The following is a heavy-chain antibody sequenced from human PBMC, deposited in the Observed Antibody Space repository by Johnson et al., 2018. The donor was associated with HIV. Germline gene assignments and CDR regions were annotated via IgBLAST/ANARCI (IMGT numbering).Heavy chain of an antibody. CDR3: ARGFLVGLPFDI. CDR1: GFTFDDYG. J-gene: IGHJ3*02. D-gene: IGHD1-26*01. CDR2: INWNGGSI. Sequence: VQVVESGGGVVQPGRSLRLSCAASGFTFDDYGMSWVRQAPGKGLEWVSGINWNGGSIGYADSVKGRFTISRDNAKNSLYLQMNSLRAEDTALYYCARGFLVGLPFDIWGQGTMVTVSS. V-gene: IGHV3-20*04.